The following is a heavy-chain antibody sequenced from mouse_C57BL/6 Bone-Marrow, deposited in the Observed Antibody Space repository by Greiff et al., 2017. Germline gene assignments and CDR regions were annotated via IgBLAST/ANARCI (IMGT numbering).Heavy chain of an antibody. CDR3: ERGEDDGYLSWFDY. CDR1: GYTFTSYW. CDR2: INPCSGYT. J-gene: IGHJ3*01. Sequence: VQLVESGAELAKPGASVKLSCKASGYTFTSYWMHWVKQRPGQGLAWIGYINPCSGYTKYNQKFKDKATLTADKSSSTAYMHLSSRRDEDAAVYDYERGEDDGYLSWFDYWGKGTLVTVAA. D-gene: IGHD2-3*01. V-gene: IGHV1-7*01.